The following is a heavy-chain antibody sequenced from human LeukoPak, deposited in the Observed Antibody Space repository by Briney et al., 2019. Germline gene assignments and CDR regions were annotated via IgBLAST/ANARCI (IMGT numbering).Heavy chain of an antibody. D-gene: IGHD5-18*01. CDR1: GGSFSGYY. J-gene: IGHJ3*02. Sequence: SETLSLTCAVYGGSFSGYYWSWIRQPPGKGLEWTGEINHSGSTNYNPSLKSRVTISVDTSKNQFSLKVSSVTAADTAVYYCASRDTAMVMAPDAFDIWGQGTMVTVSS. CDR3: ASRDTAMVMAPDAFDI. CDR2: INHSGST. V-gene: IGHV4-34*01.